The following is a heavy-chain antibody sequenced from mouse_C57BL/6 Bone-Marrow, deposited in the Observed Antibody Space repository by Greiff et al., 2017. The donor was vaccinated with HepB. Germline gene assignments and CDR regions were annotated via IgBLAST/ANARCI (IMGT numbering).Heavy chain of an antibody. CDR2: ISNLAYSI. V-gene: IGHV5-15*01. CDR1: GFTFSDYG. D-gene: IGHD5-1-1*01. J-gene: IGHJ4*01. CDR3: ARQKYALYAMDY. Sequence: EVKVVESGGGLVQPGGSLKLSCAASGFTFSDYGMAWVRQAPRKGPEWVAFISNLAYSIYYADTVTGRFTLSRENAKNTLYLEMSSLRSEDTAMYYCARQKYALYAMDYWGQGTSVTVSS.